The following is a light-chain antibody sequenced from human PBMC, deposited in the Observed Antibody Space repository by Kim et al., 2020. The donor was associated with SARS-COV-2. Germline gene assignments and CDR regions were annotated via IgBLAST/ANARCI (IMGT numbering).Light chain of an antibody. J-gene: IGKJ5*01. V-gene: IGKV1-9*01. CDR3: QQSNSFPRT. CDR2: GAS. CDR1: QGISNA. Sequence: DIQLTQSPSFLSASVGDRVTITCRASQGISNALAWYQQRPGKAPTLLIYGASTLRSGVPSRFSGSGSGAEFSLTISSLQAEDFATYFCQQSNSFPRTLGQGTRLEIK.